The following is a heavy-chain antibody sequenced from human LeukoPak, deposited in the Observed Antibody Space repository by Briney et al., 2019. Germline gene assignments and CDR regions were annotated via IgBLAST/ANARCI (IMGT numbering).Heavy chain of an antibody. CDR1: GGSISSGGYY. CDR2: IYTSGST. CDR3: ARLPRFWSGYFGSGDAFDI. V-gene: IGHV4-61*02. J-gene: IGHJ3*02. Sequence: PSQTLSLTCTVSGGSISSGGYYWSWIRQPAGKGLEWIGRIYTSGSTNYNPSPKSRVTISVDTSKNQFSLKLSSVTAADTAVYYCARLPRFWSGYFGSGDAFDIWGQGTMVTVSS. D-gene: IGHD3-3*01.